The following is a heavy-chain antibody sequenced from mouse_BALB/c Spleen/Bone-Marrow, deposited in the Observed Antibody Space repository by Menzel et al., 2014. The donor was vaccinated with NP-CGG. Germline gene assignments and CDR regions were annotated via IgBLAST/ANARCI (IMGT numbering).Heavy chain of an antibody. V-gene: IGHV3-1*02. D-gene: IGHD1-2*01. CDR1: GYSITSGYG. Sequence: VQLKESGPDLVKPSQSLSLTCTVTGYSITSGYGWHWIRQFPGNKLEWMGYIHYSGSTNYNPSLKSRISITRDTSKNQLFLQLNSVTTEDTATYYCAREARTTARFAYWGQGTLVTASA. CDR3: AREARTTARFAY. CDR2: IHYSGST. J-gene: IGHJ3*01.